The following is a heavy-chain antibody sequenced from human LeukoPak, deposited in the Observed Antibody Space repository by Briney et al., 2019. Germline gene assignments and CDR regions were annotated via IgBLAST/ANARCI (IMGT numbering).Heavy chain of an antibody. CDR2: FYYSGST. CDR3: ANSPMYYDTSGYSFFDD. D-gene: IGHD3-22*01. Sequence: SETLSLTCTVSGGSITSGDYDWSWIRQPRGKGLEWIVYFYYSGSTSYCPSLNSRFTISADTSNNQFSLNLNSVTAADTAVYYCANSPMYYDTSGYSFFDDWGQGTLVTVSS. CDR1: GGSITSGDYD. J-gene: IGHJ4*02. V-gene: IGHV4-30-4*01.